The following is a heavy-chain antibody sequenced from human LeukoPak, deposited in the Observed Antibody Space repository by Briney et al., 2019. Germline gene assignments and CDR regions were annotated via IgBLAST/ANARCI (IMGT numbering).Heavy chain of an antibody. Sequence: PGGSLRLSCAASGFTFSSYGMHWVRQAPGKGLEWVAVIWYDGSNKYYADSVKGRFTISRDNSKNTLYLQMNGLRAEDTAVYYCARDGVENYDYVWGSYRRDAFDIWGQGTMVTVSS. CDR3: ARDGVENYDYVWGSYRRDAFDI. J-gene: IGHJ3*02. CDR1: GFTFSSYG. V-gene: IGHV3-33*01. D-gene: IGHD3-16*02. CDR2: IWYDGSNK.